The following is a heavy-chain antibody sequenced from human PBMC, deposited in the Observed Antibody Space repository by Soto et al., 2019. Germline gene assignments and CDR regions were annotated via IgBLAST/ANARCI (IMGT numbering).Heavy chain of an antibody. Sequence: PGGSLRLSCAASGFTFSDYYMSWIRQAPGKGLEWVSYISSSSSYTNYADSVKGRFTISRDNAKNSLYLQMNSLRAEDTAVYYCARDLLWSTTAPYFDYWGQGTLVTVSS. CDR3: ARDLLWSTTAPYFDY. D-gene: IGHD2-21*01. V-gene: IGHV3-11*06. J-gene: IGHJ4*02. CDR1: GFTFSDYY. CDR2: ISSSSSYT.